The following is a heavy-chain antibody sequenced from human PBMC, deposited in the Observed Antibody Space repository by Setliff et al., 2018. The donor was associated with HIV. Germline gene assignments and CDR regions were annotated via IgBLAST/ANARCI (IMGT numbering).Heavy chain of an antibody. J-gene: IGHJ3*01. CDR2: VYYTGTS. CDR3: ARVQMAYAAFDV. V-gene: IGHV4-31*03. CDR1: GVSVSSGGYY. D-gene: IGHD4-17*01. Sequence: SETLSLTCTVSGVSVSSGGYYWSWIRQHPGKGLEWIGYVYYTGTSYFNPSLKSRITISVDTSKNHFSLKLGFVTAADTAVYYCARVQMAYAAFDVWGQGTMVSVS.